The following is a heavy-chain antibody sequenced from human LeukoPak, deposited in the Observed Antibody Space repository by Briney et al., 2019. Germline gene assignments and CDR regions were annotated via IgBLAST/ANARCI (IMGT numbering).Heavy chain of an antibody. V-gene: IGHV3-7*01. Sequence: PGGSLRLSCAASGFTFSNYWMTWVRQAPGKGLEWVANIKQDGSDKYYVDSVKGRFTISRDNAKNSLYLQMDSLRAEDTAVYYCARDSSASCLDYWGQGTLVTVSS. CDR3: ARDSSASCLDY. J-gene: IGHJ4*02. D-gene: IGHD2-2*01. CDR1: GFTFSNYW. CDR2: IKQDGSDK.